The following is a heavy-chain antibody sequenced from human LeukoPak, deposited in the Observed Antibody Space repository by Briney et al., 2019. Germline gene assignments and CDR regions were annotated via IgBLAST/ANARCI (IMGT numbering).Heavy chain of an antibody. J-gene: IGHJ5*02. CDR2: IYYSGST. V-gene: IGHV4-30-4*08. Sequence: PSETLSLTCIVCGGTISCGDYYWSWIRQPPGKGLEWIGYIYYSGSTYYNPSLKSRVTISVDTSKNQFSLKLSSVTAGDTAVYYCARVGGDYYDSSGYYPPIDPWGQGTLVTVSS. D-gene: IGHD3-22*01. CDR3: ARVGGDYYDSSGYYPPIDP. CDR1: GGTISCGDYY.